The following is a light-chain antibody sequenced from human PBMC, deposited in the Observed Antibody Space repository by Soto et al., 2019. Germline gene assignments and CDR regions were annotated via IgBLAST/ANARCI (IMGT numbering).Light chain of an antibody. V-gene: IGKV1-39*01. J-gene: IGKJ1*01. CDR2: AAA. CDR3: QQSYSTPWT. Sequence: DIQLTQSPSSLSASVGYRVTITCRASQSISSYLNWYQQKPGKAPKXLMYAAASLPSGVPSRFSGSGSGTDFTLTISSLQTEDFATYYCQQSYSTPWTFGQGTKVDIK. CDR1: QSISSY.